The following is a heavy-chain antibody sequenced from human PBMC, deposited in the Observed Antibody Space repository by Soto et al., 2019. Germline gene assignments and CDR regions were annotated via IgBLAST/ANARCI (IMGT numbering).Heavy chain of an antibody. CDR1: GFSFTRYT. CDR2: INPGDSES. Sequence: EMQLVQSGAEVKKSGESLKISCEGSGFSFTRYTIGWVRQMPGKGLEWMGIINPGDSESRYSPSFQGQVTISADKSISTAYLQWSSLKASDTAMYYCTLSCGDSYYYYYGMDVWGQGTTVTVSS. CDR3: TLSCGDSYYYYYGMDV. V-gene: IGHV5-51*01. J-gene: IGHJ6*02. D-gene: IGHD4-17*01.